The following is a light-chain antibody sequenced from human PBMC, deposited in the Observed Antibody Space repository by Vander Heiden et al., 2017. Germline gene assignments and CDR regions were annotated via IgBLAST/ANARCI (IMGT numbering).Light chain of an antibody. CDR2: KDS. CDR1: ALPKQY. V-gene: IGLV3-25*03. J-gene: IGLJ1*01. Sequence: SYELTHPPSVSVSPGQTARITCSGDALPKQYAYWYQRKPGQAPVLVIYKDSERPSAIPERFSGSSSGTTVTLTISGVQAEDEADYYCQAAGSSGQVFGTGTKVTVL. CDR3: QAAGSSGQV.